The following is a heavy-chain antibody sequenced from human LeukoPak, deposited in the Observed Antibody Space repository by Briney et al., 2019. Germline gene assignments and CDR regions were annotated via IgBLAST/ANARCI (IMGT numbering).Heavy chain of an antibody. CDR2: IYYSGST. CDR3: AGSTPYYSSGWYGGYYYYYMDV. Sequence: SETLSLTCAVYGGSFSGYYWSWIRQPPGKGLEWIGYIYYSGSTNYNPSLKSRVTISVDTSKNQFSLKLSSVTAADTAVYYCAGSTPYYSSGWYGGYYYYYMDVWGKGTTVTISS. CDR1: GGSFSGYY. D-gene: IGHD6-19*01. J-gene: IGHJ6*03. V-gene: IGHV4-59*01.